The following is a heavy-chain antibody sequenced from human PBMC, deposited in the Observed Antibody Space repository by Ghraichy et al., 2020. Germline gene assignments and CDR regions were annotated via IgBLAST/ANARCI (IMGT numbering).Heavy chain of an antibody. CDR2: IKEDGSEK. V-gene: IGHV3-7*03. CDR3: ARDNSKMQWLVYVDYYDY. D-gene: IGHD6-19*01. J-gene: IGHJ4*02. Sequence: GGSLRLSCAASGFTFSNYWMSWVRQAPGKGLEWVANIKEDGSEKYYVDSVKGRFTISRDNAKNSLFLQMNSLRAEDTAVYYCARDNSKMQWLVYVDYYDYWGQGTLVTVSS. CDR1: GFTFSNYW.